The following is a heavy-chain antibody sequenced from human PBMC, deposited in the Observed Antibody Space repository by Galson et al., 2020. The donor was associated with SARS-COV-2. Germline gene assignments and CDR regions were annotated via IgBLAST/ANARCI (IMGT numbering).Heavy chain of an antibody. D-gene: IGHD3-3*01. CDR2: ISYDGINE. CDR1: GFSLRSNA. CDR3: ARDKWLLYPFDY. V-gene: IGHV3-30-3*01. J-gene: IGHJ4*02. Sequence: TGGSLRLSCEVSGFSLRSNAIHWMRKAPGKGLEWLAVISYDGINEYYGDPVRGRFTVSRDNSKSTVYLDMNSLRVEDTALYYCARDKWLLYPFDYWGQGTLVTVSS.